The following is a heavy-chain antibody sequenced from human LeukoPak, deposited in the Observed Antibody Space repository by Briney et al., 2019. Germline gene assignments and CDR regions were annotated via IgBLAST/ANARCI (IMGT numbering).Heavy chain of an antibody. CDR2: ISGSGGST. V-gene: IGHV3-23*01. CDR3: AKDRVVVPAAIFLVGLPQKAWYFDY. Sequence: PGGSLRLSCAASGFTFSSYAMSWVRQAPGKGLEWVSAISGSGGSTYYADSVKGRFTISRDNSKNTLYLQMNSLRAEDTAVYYCAKDRVVVPAAIFLVGLPQKAWYFDYWGQGTLVTVSS. CDR1: GFTFSSYA. J-gene: IGHJ4*02. D-gene: IGHD2-2*01.